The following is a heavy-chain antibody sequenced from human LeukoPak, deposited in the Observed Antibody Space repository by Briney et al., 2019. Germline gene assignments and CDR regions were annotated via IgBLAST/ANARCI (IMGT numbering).Heavy chain of an antibody. J-gene: IGHJ4*02. CDR3: ARESTSERPGY. V-gene: IGHV3-7*01. Sequence: GGSLGLSCAASGFILSDYWMSWVRQAPGKGLEWVANMDQDGSDKNYVGSVTGRFTISRDDAKNSLYLQMNSLRAEDTAVYYCARESTSERPGYWGQGTLVAVSS. CDR2: MDQDGSDK. D-gene: IGHD5/OR15-5a*01. CDR1: GFILSDYW.